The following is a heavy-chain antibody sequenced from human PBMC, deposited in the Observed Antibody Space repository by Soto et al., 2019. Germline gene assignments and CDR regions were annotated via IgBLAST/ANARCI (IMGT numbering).Heavy chain of an antibody. V-gene: IGHV4-4*02. CDR1: SGSISSSNW. J-gene: IGHJ4*02. CDR3: ARDRACSGGSCYSGGFDY. Sequence: QVQLQESGPGLVKPSGTLSLTCAVSSGSISSSNWWRWVRQPPGKGLEWIGEIDHSGSTNYNPSLKSRVTLSVDKSKNQFSLKLSSVTAADTAVYYCARDRACSGGSCYSGGFDYWGQGTLVTVSS. CDR2: IDHSGST. D-gene: IGHD2-15*01.